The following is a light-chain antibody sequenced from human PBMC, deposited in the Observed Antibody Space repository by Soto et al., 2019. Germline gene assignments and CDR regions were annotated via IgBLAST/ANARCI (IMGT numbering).Light chain of an antibody. CDR3: CSYAGDTTFFV. Sequence: QSALTQPASMSGSPGQSITISCTGTSSDVGNYYPVSWFQRHPGKAPKLIIYEVNKRPSGVSDRFSGSKSGNTASLTISGLQAADESEYYCCSYAGDTTFFVFGTGTKVTVL. CDR2: EVN. V-gene: IGLV2-23*02. J-gene: IGLJ1*01. CDR1: SSDVGNYYP.